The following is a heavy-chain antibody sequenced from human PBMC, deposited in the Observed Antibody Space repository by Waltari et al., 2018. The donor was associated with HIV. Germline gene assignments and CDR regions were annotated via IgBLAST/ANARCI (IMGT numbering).Heavy chain of an antibody. CDR3: AREDMATTLNGFEHYYYYYMDV. CDR2: ISHRGSA. V-gene: IGHV4-34*01. CDR1: GGSFSDYS. Sequence: QVQLQQWGAGLLKPSETLSLTCAVSGGSFSDYSWSWIRQPPGKGLEWIGEISHRGSAKYNPSLRSRVTISVDTSRTQFSLKLSSVTAADTAVYYCAREDMATTLNGFEHYYYYYMDVWGKGTTVTVSS. D-gene: IGHD1-1*01. J-gene: IGHJ6*03.